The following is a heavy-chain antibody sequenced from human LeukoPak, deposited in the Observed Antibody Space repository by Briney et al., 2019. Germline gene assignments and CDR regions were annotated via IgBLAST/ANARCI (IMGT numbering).Heavy chain of an antibody. V-gene: IGHV1-18*01. J-gene: IGHJ5*02. CDR1: GYTFTIYG. CDR2: ISAYNANT. Sequence: GASVKVSCKASGYTFTIYGSSWVRQAPGQGLECMGWISAYNANTNYAQKLQGRVTMTTDTSTSTAYMELRSPRSDDTAVYYCARGSSMVRGVIISWGQGTLVTVSS. CDR3: ARGSSMVRGVIIS. D-gene: IGHD3-10*01.